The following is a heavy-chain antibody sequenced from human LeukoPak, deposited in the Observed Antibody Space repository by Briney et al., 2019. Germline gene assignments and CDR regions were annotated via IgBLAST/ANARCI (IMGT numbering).Heavy chain of an antibody. CDR2: VRGSGYST. V-gene: IGHV3-23*01. J-gene: IGHJ3*01. D-gene: IGHD4-17*01. CDR3: GKDPNGDYLGAFDF. Sequence: GGSLRLSCAASGFTLSNYGMAWVRQPPGKGLEWVAAVRGSGYSTSYADSVRGRFTISRDNSKNTLYLQMNSLRAEDTAVYYCGKDPNGDYLGAFDFWGQGTMATVSS. CDR1: GFTLSNYG.